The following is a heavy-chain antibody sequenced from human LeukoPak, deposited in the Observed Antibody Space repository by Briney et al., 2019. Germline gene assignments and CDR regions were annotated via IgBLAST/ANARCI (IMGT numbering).Heavy chain of an antibody. CDR2: ITGNHGAT. CDR3: TKDPNGDYVGAFDP. D-gene: IGHD4-17*01. CDR1: GFTFSSFA. Sequence: GRSLRLSCAASGFTFSSFAMTWVRQAPGKGLEWVSSITGNHGATYNIDSVKGRFTISRDNSQNTLYLQMNSLRAEDTAVYYCTKDPNGDYVGAFDPWGQGTLVTVSS. V-gene: IGHV3-23*01. J-gene: IGHJ5*02.